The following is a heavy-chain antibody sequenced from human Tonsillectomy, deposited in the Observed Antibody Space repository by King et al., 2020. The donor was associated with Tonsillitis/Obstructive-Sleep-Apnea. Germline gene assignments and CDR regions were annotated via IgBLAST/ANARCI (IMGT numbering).Heavy chain of an antibody. CDR3: ARATFGSDY. D-gene: IGHD1-26*01. V-gene: IGHV3-21*01. J-gene: IGHJ4*02. Sequence: VQLVESGGGLVKPGGSLKLSCTASAISFTSYTMTWVRQAPGKGLEWVSSISSSGDYMYYADSVRGRFTISSDNAKNSLYLQMDSLTAEDTAVYYCARATFGSDYWGQGTLVTVSS. CDR1: AISFTSYT. CDR2: ISSSGDYM.